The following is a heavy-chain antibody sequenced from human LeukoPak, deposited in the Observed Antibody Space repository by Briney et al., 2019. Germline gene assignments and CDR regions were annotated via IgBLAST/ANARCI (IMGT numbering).Heavy chain of an antibody. V-gene: IGHV4-38-2*02. CDR3: ARDTDYYGSGSPGHFDY. D-gene: IGHD3-10*01. Sequence: SETLSLTCAVSGYSISSGYYWGWIRQPPGKGLEWIGSIYHSGSTYYNPSLKRRVTISVDSSKNQFSQKLSSVTAADTAVYYCARDTDYYGSGSPGHFDYWGQGTLVTVSS. CDR2: IYHSGST. J-gene: IGHJ4*02. CDR1: GYSISSGYY.